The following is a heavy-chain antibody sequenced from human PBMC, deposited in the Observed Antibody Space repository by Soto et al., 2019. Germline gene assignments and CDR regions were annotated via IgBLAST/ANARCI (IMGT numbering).Heavy chain of an antibody. D-gene: IGHD3-3*01. Sequence: GGSLRLSCAASGFTFSRYWMHWVRQAPGKGLVWVSRIDSYGSATSQVDSVEGRFTISRDNAKNTLYLQMNSLRAEDTAVYYCARGWVEGLSRQPPTDYWGQGTLVTVSS. V-gene: IGHV3-74*01. CDR1: GFTFSRYW. J-gene: IGHJ4*02. CDR3: ARGWVEGLSRQPPTDY. CDR2: IDSYGSAT.